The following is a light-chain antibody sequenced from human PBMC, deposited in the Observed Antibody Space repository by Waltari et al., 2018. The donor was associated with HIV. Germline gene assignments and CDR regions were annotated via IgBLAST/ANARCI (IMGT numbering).Light chain of an antibody. J-gene: IGKJ2*01. Sequence: DIVMTQSPDSLVVSLGERATINCKSSQSVLYSSNNKNYLAWYQQKPGQPPKLLIYWVSTRESGVPDRFSGSGSGTDFTLTISSLQAEDVAVYYCQQYYSTPYTFGQGTKLEIK. CDR1: QSVLYSSNNKNY. CDR3: QQYYSTPYT. CDR2: WVS. V-gene: IGKV4-1*01.